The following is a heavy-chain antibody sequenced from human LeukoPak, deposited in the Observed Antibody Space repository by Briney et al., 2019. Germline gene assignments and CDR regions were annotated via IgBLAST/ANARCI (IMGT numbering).Heavy chain of an antibody. V-gene: IGHV1-18*01. Sequence: ASVKVSCKASGYTFTSYGISWVRQAPGQGLEWMGWISAYNGNTNYAQKLQGRVTMTTDTSTSTAYMELRSLGSEDTAVYYCARAMGAPMIGSAFDIWGRGTMVTVSS. CDR2: ISAYNGNT. J-gene: IGHJ3*02. D-gene: IGHD1-26*01. CDR1: GYTFTSYG. CDR3: ARAMGAPMIGSAFDI.